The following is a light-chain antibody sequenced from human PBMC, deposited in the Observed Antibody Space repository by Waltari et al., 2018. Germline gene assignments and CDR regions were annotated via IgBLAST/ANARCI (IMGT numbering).Light chain of an antibody. J-gene: IGKJ1*01. CDR3: LQYNSNPWT. CDR2: AAS. CDR1: QGISSY. Sequence: LHITHDQSSCSPSAATKATIHCRASQGISSYLDGYQQKPGKAPKRLIYAASTLQSGVPSRFSGSGSGTDYTLTISSLQPEDFATYYCLQYNSNPWTFGQGTKVEIK. V-gene: IGKV1-17*01.